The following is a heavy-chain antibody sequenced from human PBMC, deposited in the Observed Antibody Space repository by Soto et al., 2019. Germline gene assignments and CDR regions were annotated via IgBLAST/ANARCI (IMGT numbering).Heavy chain of an antibody. D-gene: IGHD4-17*01. CDR3: AIVRGVRGYHYVEPFDY. V-gene: IGHV1-18*04. CDR2: VSGYNGNT. J-gene: IGHJ4*02. CDR1: GYIFTNFA. Sequence: QVELVQSGAEVKKPGASVTVSCNFSGYIFTNFAINWVRQAPGQGLEWMGWVSGYNGNTNYARKLQGRVTKTTDTSTSTAYIKLTSLRSDDTAIYFCAIVRGVRGYHYVEPFDYWGQGTLVTVSS.